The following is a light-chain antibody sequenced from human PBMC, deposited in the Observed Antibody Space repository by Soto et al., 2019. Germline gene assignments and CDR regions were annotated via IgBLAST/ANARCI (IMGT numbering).Light chain of an antibody. V-gene: IGKV3-15*01. J-gene: IGKJ1*01. CDR1: HSVNSH. CDR3: QQYNNWPPMWT. CDR2: GAS. Sequence: MMMTQSPATLSVSPVERVTLSCRTSHSVNSHVAWYQQKPGQAPRLLLYGASTRATGIPVRFSGSGFGTEFTLTISSLQSEDFAVYYCQQYNNWPPMWTFGQGTKVDIK.